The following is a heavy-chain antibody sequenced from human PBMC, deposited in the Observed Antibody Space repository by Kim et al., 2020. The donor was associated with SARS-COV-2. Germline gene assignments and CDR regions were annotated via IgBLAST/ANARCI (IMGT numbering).Heavy chain of an antibody. J-gene: IGHJ4*02. V-gene: IGHV4-39*01. CDR2: IYYSGST. D-gene: IGHD3-3*01. Sequence: SETLFPTCTVSGGSISSSSYYWGWIRQPPGKGLEWIGSIYYSGSTYYNPSLKSRVTISVDTSKNQFSLKLSSVTAADTAVYYCARRGEDFWSGYGHGFDYWGQGTLVTVSS. CDR3: ARRGEDFWSGYGHGFDY. CDR1: GGSISSSSYY.